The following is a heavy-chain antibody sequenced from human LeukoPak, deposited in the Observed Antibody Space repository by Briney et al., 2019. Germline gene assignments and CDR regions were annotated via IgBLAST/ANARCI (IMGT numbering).Heavy chain of an antibody. J-gene: IGHJ4*02. CDR2: IYPGDSDT. CDR3: ATRPGYSAGYTDY. V-gene: IGHV5-51*01. D-gene: IGHD1-26*01. Sequence: GESLKISCKGSGYSFTTYWIGWVRQMPGKGLEWMGIIYPGDSDTRYSPSFQGQVTISADKSISTAYLQWSSLKASDTAMHYCATRPGYSAGYTDYWGQGTRVTVSS. CDR1: GYSFTTYW.